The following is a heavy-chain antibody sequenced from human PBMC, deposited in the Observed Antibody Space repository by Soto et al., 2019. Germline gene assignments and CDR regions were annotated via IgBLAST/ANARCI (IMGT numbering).Heavy chain of an antibody. CDR2: INHSGST. CDR1: GGSISRYY. CDR3: ARDYFDSSDYTTNWFDP. Sequence: SETLSLTCTVSGGSISRYYWSWIRQPPGKGLEWIGYINHSGSTNYNPSLKSRVTISVDTSKNQFSLKLTSVTAADTALYYCARDYFDSSDYTTNWFDPWGQGTLVTVSS. V-gene: IGHV4-59*08. J-gene: IGHJ5*02. D-gene: IGHD3-22*01.